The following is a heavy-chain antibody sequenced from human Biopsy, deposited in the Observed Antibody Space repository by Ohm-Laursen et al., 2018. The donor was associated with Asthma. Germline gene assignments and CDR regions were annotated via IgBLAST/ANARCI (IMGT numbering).Heavy chain of an antibody. Sequence: SLRLSCTAFGFTFSSYSMNWVRQAPGKGLEWVSYISSSSSTIYYADSVKGRFTISRDNAKNSLYLQMNSLRDEDTAVYYCARFKRGYSYGYAGVFGYWGQGTLVTVSS. CDR3: ARFKRGYSYGYAGVFGY. D-gene: IGHD5-18*01. V-gene: IGHV3-48*02. CDR1: GFTFSSYS. CDR2: ISSSSSTI. J-gene: IGHJ4*02.